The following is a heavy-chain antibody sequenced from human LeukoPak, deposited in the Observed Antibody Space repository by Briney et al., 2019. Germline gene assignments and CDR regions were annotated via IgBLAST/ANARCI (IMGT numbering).Heavy chain of an antibody. Sequence: GGSLRLSCTASGFTLSTYSMNWGRQAPGKGLEWVSYISPGSDRTYYADSVKGRVTISRDNAKNSLYLQMNSLRAEDTAVYYCVRLGSGRGWNQDYWGQGTLVTVSS. CDR3: VRLGSGRGWNQDY. D-gene: IGHD6-19*01. J-gene: IGHJ4*02. V-gene: IGHV3-48*01. CDR2: ISPGSDRT. CDR1: GFTLSTYS.